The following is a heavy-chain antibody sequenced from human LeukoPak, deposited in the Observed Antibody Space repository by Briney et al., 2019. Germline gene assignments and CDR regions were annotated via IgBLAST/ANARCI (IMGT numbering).Heavy chain of an antibody. CDR1: GMTFRRHW. CDR2: ISKDGSGT. D-gene: IGHD2-15*01. CDR3: ARSYCSGNSCYSDYYFDL. V-gene: IGHV3-7*03. Sequence: GGSLRLSCAASGMTFRRHWMSWVRQAPGKGLEWVAKISKDGSGTDYVDSVKGRFTISRDNAKNSLYLQMNSLRAEDTAVYYCARSYCSGNSCYSDYYFDLWGRGTLVIVSS. J-gene: IGHJ2*01.